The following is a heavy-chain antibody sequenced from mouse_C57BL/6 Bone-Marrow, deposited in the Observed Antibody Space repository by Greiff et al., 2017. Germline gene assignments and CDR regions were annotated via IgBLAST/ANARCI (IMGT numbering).Heavy chain of an antibody. D-gene: IGHD4-1*01. J-gene: IGHJ1*03. V-gene: IGHV14-4*01. CDR3: TPNWDWYVDV. CDR2: IDPENGDT. CDR1: GFNIKDDY. Sequence: VHVKQSGAELVRPGASVKLSCTASGFNIKDDYMHWVKQRPEQGLEWIGWIDPENGDTEYASKFQGKATITADTSSNTAYLQLSSLTSEDTAVYYCTPNWDWYVDVWGTGTTVTVSS.